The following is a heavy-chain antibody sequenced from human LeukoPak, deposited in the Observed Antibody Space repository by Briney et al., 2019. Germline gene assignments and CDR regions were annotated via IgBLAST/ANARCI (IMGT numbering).Heavy chain of an antibody. D-gene: IGHD2-8*01. J-gene: IGHJ5*02. Sequence: SETLSLTCTVSGGSISGSSYYWGWIRQPPGKGQEWIGSIYYSGSTYYNPSLKSRVTISVDTSKNQFSLKLNSVTATDTAVYYCARSPIVLMVYAKRWFDPWGQGALVTVSS. CDR3: ARSPIVLMVYAKRWFDP. CDR1: GGSISGSSYY. V-gene: IGHV4-39*01. CDR2: IYYSGST.